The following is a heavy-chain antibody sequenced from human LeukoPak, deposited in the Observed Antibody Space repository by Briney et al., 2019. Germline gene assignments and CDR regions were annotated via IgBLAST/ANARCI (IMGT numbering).Heavy chain of an antibody. CDR3: TTDRFD. D-gene: IGHD3-16*01. J-gene: IGHJ4*02. CDR2: IKSKGDGGTT. CDR1: GFTFSNTW. Sequence: GGSLRLSCAASGFTFSNTWMSWVRQAPGKGLEWVGRIKSKGDGGTTDYAAPVEGRFTISRDDSKNTLSLQMNSLKTEDTAVYYCTTDRFDWGQGTLVTVSS. V-gene: IGHV3-15*01.